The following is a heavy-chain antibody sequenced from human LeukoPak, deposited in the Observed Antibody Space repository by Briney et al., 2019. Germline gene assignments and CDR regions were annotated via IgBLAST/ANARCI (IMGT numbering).Heavy chain of an antibody. CDR2: INWNGGST. Sequence: GGSLRLSCAASGFTFDDYGMSWVRQAPGKGLEWVSGINWNGGSTGYADSVEGRFTISRDNAKNSLYLQMNSLRAEDTALYYCARSLPAATVGAFDYWGQGTLVTVSS. J-gene: IGHJ4*02. D-gene: IGHD2-2*01. CDR1: GFTFDDYG. V-gene: IGHV3-20*04. CDR3: ARSLPAATVGAFDY.